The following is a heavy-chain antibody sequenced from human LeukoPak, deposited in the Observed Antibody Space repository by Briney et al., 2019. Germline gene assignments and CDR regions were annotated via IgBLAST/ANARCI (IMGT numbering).Heavy chain of an antibody. Sequence: GGSLRLSCAASGFTFSSYAMSWVRQAPGKGLKWVSAISGSGGTIFYADSVKGRFAISRDNSKNTLYLQMTSLRAEDTAVYYCAKTYVDTTFFDSWGQGTRVIVSS. CDR2: ISGSGGTI. D-gene: IGHD5-18*01. V-gene: IGHV3-23*01. CDR1: GFTFSSYA. CDR3: AKTYVDTTFFDS. J-gene: IGHJ4*02.